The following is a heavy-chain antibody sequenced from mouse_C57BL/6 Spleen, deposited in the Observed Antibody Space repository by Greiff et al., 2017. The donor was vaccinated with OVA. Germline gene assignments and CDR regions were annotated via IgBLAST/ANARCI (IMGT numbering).Heavy chain of an antibody. V-gene: IGHV5-17*01. J-gene: IGHJ2*01. CDR2: ISSGSSTI. CDR3: ARRFGYYGSSYFDY. D-gene: IGHD1-1*01. Sequence: EVHLVESGGGLVKPGGSLKLSCAASGFTFSDYGMHWVRQAPEKGLEWVAYISSGSSTIYYADTVQGRFTFSRDNATNTLFLQRTSLRSEDTAMYYCARRFGYYGSSYFDYWGQGTTLTVSS. CDR1: GFTFSDYG.